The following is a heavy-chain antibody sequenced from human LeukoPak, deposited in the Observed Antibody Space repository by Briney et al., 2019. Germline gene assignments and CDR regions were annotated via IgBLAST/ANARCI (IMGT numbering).Heavy chain of an antibody. J-gene: IGHJ4*02. CDR1: GFTFSSYG. D-gene: IGHD4-11*01. Sequence: QSGGSLRLSCAASGFTFSSYGMHWVRRAPGKGLEWVAFIRYDGSNTYYADSVKGRFTISRDNSKNTLYLQMNSLRAEDTAVYYCAKGGDYSNYVADYWGQGTLVTVSS. CDR3: AKGGDYSNYVADY. V-gene: IGHV3-30*02. CDR2: IRYDGSNT.